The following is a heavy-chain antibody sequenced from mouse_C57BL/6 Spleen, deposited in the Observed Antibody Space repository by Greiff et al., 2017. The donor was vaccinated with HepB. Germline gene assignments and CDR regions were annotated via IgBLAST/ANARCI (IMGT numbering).Heavy chain of an antibody. D-gene: IGHD1-1*01. CDR2: LNPNYGTT. J-gene: IGHJ2*01. CDR1: GYSFTDYN. Sequence: VQLQQSGPELVKPGASVKISCKASGYSFTDYNMNWVKQSNGNSLEWIGGLNPNYGTTSYNQKFKGKATLTVDQSSSTAYMQLNSLTSEDSAVYYCARSAPITTVVADYWGQGTTLTVSS. V-gene: IGHV1-39*01. CDR3: ARSAPITTVVADY.